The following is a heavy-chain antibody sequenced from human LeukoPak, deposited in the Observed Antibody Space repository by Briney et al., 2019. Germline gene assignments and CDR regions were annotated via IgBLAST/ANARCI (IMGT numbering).Heavy chain of an antibody. J-gene: IGHJ4*02. Sequence: KTGGSLRLSCAASGFIFSDYYMSWIRQAPGKGLGWVSYISSSGGTIYYADSVKGRFTISRDNDKNSLYLQMNSLRAEDTAVYYCAREGYVWGSYRSYYFDYWGQGTLVIVSS. CDR3: AREGYVWGSYRSYYFDY. CDR2: ISSSGGTI. V-gene: IGHV3-11*04. D-gene: IGHD3-16*02. CDR1: GFIFSDYY.